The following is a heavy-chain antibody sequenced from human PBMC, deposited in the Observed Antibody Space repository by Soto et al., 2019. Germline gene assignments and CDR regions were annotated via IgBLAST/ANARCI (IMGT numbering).Heavy chain of an antibody. D-gene: IGHD3-9*01. J-gene: IGHJ6*03. Sequence: PGGSLRLSCAASGFTFSSYAMSWVRQAPGKGLEWVSAISGSGGSTYYADSVRGRFTISRDNSKNTLYLQMNSLRAEDTAVYYCAKALDILTGYYYYMDVWGKGTTVTVSS. CDR3: AKALDILTGYYYYMDV. CDR2: ISGSGGST. CDR1: GFTFSSYA. V-gene: IGHV3-23*01.